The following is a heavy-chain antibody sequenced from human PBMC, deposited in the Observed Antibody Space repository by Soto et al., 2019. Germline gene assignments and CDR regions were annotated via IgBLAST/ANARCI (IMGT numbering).Heavy chain of an antibody. CDR3: AREIVASIRGMDV. D-gene: IGHD5-12*01. Sequence: SETLSLTCTVSGGSISSGDYYWSWIRQPPGKGLEYIGYIYYSGSSHYNPSLKSRVTISLDTSRNQFSLKLSSVTAADTAVYYCAREIVASIRGMDVWGPGTTVTVYS. CDR2: IYYSGSS. J-gene: IGHJ6*02. V-gene: IGHV4-30-4*01. CDR1: GGSISSGDYY.